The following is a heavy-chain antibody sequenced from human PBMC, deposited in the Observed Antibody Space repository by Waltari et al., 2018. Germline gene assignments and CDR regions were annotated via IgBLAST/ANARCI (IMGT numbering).Heavy chain of an antibody. Sequence: QLQLQESGPRLVRPSETLSLTCTVSGGSISSTTYYWAWISQTPGKGLEWIGYIHYSGNTYYNPSLRSRVTISVDTSKNQFSLNLRSVTAADTAVYYCARRVVTTWGVDYWGQGTLVTVSS. CDR2: IHYSGNT. CDR1: GGSISSTTYY. J-gene: IGHJ4*02. D-gene: IGHD2-21*02. CDR3: ARRVVTTWGVDY. V-gene: IGHV4-39*07.